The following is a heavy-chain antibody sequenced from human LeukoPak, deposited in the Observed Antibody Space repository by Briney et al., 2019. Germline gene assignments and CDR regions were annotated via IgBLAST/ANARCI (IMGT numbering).Heavy chain of an antibody. Sequence: PGGSLRLSCAASGFIFDDYAMHWVRQAPGKGLEWVSGINWNSGTIGYADSVKGRFTISRDNAKNSLNLQMNSLRADDMAFYYCARDRFRYCSGAYCSHFEFWGQGTLVSVSS. CDR1: GFIFDDYA. D-gene: IGHD2-15*01. CDR3: ARDRFRYCSGAYCSHFEF. J-gene: IGHJ4*02. CDR2: INWNSGTI. V-gene: IGHV3-9*03.